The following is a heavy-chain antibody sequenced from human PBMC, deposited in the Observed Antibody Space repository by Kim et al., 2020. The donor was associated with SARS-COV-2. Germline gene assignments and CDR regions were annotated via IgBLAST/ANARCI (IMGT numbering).Heavy chain of an antibody. V-gene: IGHV4-4*02. CDR3: ARKYCSGGSCYPLGAFDI. Sequence: KSRVTISVDKSKNQFSLKLSSVTAADTAVYYCARKYCSGGSCYPLGAFDIWGQGTMVTVSS. D-gene: IGHD2-15*01. J-gene: IGHJ3*02.